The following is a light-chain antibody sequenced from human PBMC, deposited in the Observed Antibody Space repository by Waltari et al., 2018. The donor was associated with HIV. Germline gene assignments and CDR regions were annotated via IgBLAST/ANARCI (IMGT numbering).Light chain of an antibody. Sequence: PALTQPAPASGSPGQSITLSCTGTSSDVGGYNRVSWYHQHPGKAPNLMIYEVSKRPSGVSNRFSGSNSGNTASLTISGLQAEDEADYYCCAYAGSTTYVIFGGGTKLTVL. J-gene: IGLJ2*01. CDR3: CAYAGSTTYVI. V-gene: IGLV2-23*02. CDR2: EVS. CDR1: SSDVGGYNR.